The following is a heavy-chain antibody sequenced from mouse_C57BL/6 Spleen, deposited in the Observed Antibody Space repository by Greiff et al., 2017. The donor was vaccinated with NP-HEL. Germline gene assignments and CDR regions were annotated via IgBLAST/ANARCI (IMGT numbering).Heavy chain of an antibody. V-gene: IGHV1-62-2*01. D-gene: IGHD1-1*01. Sequence: VQLQQSGAELVKPGASVKLSCKASGYTFTEYTIHWVKQRSGQGLEWIGWFYPGSGSIKYNEKFKDKATLTADKSSSTVYMELSRLTSEDSAVYFCARHAPHYYGSSSTGYFDVWGTGTTVTVSS. J-gene: IGHJ1*03. CDR2: FYPGSGSI. CDR3: ARHAPHYYGSSSTGYFDV. CDR1: GYTFTEYT.